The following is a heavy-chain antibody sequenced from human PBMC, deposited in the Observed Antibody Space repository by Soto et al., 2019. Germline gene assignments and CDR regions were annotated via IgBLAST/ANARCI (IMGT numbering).Heavy chain of an antibody. CDR1: GYTFTSYG. CDR3: ARTKYGDYVYWYFDL. J-gene: IGHJ2*01. V-gene: IGHV1-18*01. CDR2: ISAYNGNT. D-gene: IGHD4-17*01. Sequence: QVQLVQSGAEVKKPGASVKVSCKASGYTFTSYGISWVQQAPGQGLEWMGWISAYNGNTNYAQKLQGRVTMTTDTSTSTAYMELRSLRSDDTAVYYCARTKYGDYVYWYFDLWGRGTLVTVSS.